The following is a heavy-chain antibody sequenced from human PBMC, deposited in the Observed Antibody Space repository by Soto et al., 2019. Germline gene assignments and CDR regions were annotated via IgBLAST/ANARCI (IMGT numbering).Heavy chain of an antibody. J-gene: IGHJ5*02. D-gene: IGHD6-13*01. CDR2: INHSGST. CDR1: GGSFSGYY. V-gene: IGHV4-34*01. CDR3: ARGPSSSWYTWFDP. Sequence: SETLSLTCAVYGGSFSGYYWSWIRQPPGKGLEWIGEINHSGSTNCNPSLKSRVTISVDTSKNQFSLKLSSVTAADTAVYYCARGPSSSWYTWFDPWGQGTLVTVSS.